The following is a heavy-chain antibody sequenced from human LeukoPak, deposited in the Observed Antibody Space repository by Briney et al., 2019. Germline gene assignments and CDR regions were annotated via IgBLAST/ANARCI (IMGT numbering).Heavy chain of an antibody. CDR3: ARLEAEGGRLRYFDWSSPIGY. J-gene: IGHJ4*02. D-gene: IGHD3-9*01. CDR2: IYPGDSDT. Sequence: GESLKISCKGYGYSFTSYWIGWVRQMPGKGLEWMGIIYPGDSDTRYSPSFQCQVTISADKSISTAYLQWSSLKASDTAMYYCARLEAEGGRLRYFDWSSPIGYWGQGTLVTVSS. CDR1: GYSFTSYW. V-gene: IGHV5-51*01.